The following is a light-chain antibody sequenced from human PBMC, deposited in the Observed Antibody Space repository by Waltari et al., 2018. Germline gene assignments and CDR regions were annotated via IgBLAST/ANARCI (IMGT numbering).Light chain of an antibody. Sequence: IQITQSPSSLSASVGARVTITCRASQSIISYLNWYQQKPGKAPRLLIYAASSMQRGVASRSSGSGSGKDFTLTICCLQPDDFATYCCQQRYSTPFTFGQGTKLEIK. V-gene: IGKV1-39*01. CDR3: QQRYSTPFT. J-gene: IGKJ2*01. CDR1: QSIISY. CDR2: AAS.